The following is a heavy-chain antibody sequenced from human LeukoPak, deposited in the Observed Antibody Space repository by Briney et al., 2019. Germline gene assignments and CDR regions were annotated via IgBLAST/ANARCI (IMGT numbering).Heavy chain of an antibody. CDR2: ISGSDGST. CDR3: AKDLGEWELPTGWFDP. Sequence: GGSLRLSCAASGFTFSSYAMSWVRQAPGKGLEWVSAISGSDGSTYYADSVKGRFTISRDNSKNTLYLQMNSLRAEDTAVYYCAKDLGEWELPTGWFDPWGQGTLVTVSS. D-gene: IGHD1-26*01. V-gene: IGHV3-23*01. J-gene: IGHJ5*02. CDR1: GFTFSSYA.